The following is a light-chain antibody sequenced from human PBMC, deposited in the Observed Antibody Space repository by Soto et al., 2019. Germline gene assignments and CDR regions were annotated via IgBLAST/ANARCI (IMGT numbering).Light chain of an antibody. CDR1: QNILSN. J-gene: IGKJ5*01. CDR3: QQRRNWQVT. Sequence: EIVMTQSPATLSVSPVERATLSCMASQNILSNLAWYQQKPGQAPRLLIYDASNRATGIPARFSGSGSGTDFTLTISSLEPEDFAVYYCQQRRNWQVTFGQGTRLEIK. CDR2: DAS. V-gene: IGKV3D-11*02.